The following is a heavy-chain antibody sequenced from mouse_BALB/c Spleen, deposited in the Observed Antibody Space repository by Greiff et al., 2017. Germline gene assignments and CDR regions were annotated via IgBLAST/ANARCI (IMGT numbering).Heavy chain of an antibody. CDR2: IYPGSGST. V-gene: IGHV1S22*01. J-gene: IGHJ2*01. CDR1: GYTFTSYW. Sequence: LQQPGSELVRPGASVKLSCKASGYTFTSYWMHWVKQRPGQGLEWIGNIYPGSGSTNYDEKFKSKATLTVDTSSSTAYMQLSSLTSEDSAVYYCTRKGGNFHYWGQGTTLTVSS. D-gene: IGHD2-1*01. CDR3: TRKGGNFHY.